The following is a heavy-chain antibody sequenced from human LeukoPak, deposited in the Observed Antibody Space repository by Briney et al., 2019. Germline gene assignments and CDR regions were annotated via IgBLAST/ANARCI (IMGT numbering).Heavy chain of an antibody. V-gene: IGHV4-34*01. CDR1: GGSFSGYY. Sequence: SETLSLTCAVYGGSFSGYYWSWIRQPPGKGLEWIGEINHSGSTNYSPSLKSRVTISVDTSKNQFSLKLSSVTAADTAVYYCAIPSGTTVVPSWGQGTLVTVSS. J-gene: IGHJ5*02. CDR2: INHSGST. CDR3: AIPSGTTVVPS. D-gene: IGHD4-23*01.